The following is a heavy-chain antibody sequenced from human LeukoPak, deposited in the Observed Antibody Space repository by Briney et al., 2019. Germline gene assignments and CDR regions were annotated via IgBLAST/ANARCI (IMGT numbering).Heavy chain of an antibody. J-gene: IGHJ3*02. CDR2: ISAYNGNT. CDR3: TRDASSDAFDI. Sequence: ASVKVSCKASGYTFTSYGISWVRQPPGQGLEWMGWISAYNGNTNYAQKLQGRVTMTTDTSTSTAYMELRSLRSDDTAVYYRTRDASSDAFDIWGQGTMVTVSS. CDR1: GYTFTSYG. V-gene: IGHV1-18*01.